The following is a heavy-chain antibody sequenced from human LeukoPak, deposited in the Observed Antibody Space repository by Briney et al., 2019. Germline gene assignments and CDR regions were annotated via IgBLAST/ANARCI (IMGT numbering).Heavy chain of an antibody. CDR3: ASVDGYNYLRFDY. V-gene: IGHV1-69*05. CDR2: IIPIFGTA. Sequence: GSSVKVSCKASGGTFSSYAISWVRQAPGQGLEWMGGIIPIFGTANYAQKFQGRVTITTDESTSTAYMELSSLRSEDTAVYYCASVDGYNYLRFDYWGQGTLVTVSS. D-gene: IGHD5-24*01. CDR1: GGTFSSYA. J-gene: IGHJ4*02.